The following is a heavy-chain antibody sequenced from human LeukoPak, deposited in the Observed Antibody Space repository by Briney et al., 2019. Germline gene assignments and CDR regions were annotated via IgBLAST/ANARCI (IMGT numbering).Heavy chain of an antibody. V-gene: IGHV3-23*01. J-gene: IGHJ4*02. CDR2: ISGSGGTT. D-gene: IGHD5-18*01. CDR1: GFTFSSYA. Sequence: GGSLRLSCAASGFTFSSYAMTWVRQAPGKGLEWVSAISGSGGTTYYADSVKGRFTVSRDNSRNTLYLQMNSLRADDTAVYYCARGLQEYTYGFDYWGQGTLVTVSS. CDR3: ARGLQEYTYGFDY.